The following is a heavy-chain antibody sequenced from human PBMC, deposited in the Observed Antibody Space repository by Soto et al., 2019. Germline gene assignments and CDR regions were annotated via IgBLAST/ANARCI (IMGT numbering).Heavy chain of an antibody. D-gene: IGHD2-15*01. J-gene: IGHJ4*02. Sequence: EVQLLESGGGLVQPGGSLRLSCAASGFTFSSYAMSWVRQAPGKGLEWVSAISGSGGSTYYADSVKGRVTISRDNSKNTLYLQMNSLRAEDTAVYYCAKYCSGGSCYRSFDYWGQGTLVTVSS. V-gene: IGHV3-23*01. CDR3: AKYCSGGSCYRSFDY. CDR2: ISGSGGST. CDR1: GFTFSSYA.